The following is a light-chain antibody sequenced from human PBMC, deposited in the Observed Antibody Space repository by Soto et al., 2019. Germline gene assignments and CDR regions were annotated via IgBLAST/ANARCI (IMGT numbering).Light chain of an antibody. Sequence: EIVWTQSPDTLSLSPGERATLSCRASQSVTSYLAWYQQKPGQAPRLLIYDASNRATGIPVMFSGSGSGTDFTLTSSSLEPEDFAVYYCQQRSNWPITFGQGTRLEIK. CDR3: QQRSNWPIT. CDR1: QSVTSY. J-gene: IGKJ5*01. V-gene: IGKV3-11*01. CDR2: DAS.